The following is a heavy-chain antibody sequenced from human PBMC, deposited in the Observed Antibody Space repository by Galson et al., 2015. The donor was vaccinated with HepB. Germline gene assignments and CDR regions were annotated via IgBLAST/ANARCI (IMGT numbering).Heavy chain of an antibody. Sequence: SLRLSCAASGFTFSSYAMHWVRQAPGKGLEWVAVISYDGSNKYYADSVKGRFTISRDNSKNTLYLQMNSLRAEDTAVYYCAKFGRGYSYGYEAHAFDIWGQGTMVTVSS. D-gene: IGHD5-18*01. CDR2: ISYDGSNK. V-gene: IGHV3-30*18. J-gene: IGHJ3*02. CDR3: AKFGRGYSYGYEAHAFDI. CDR1: GFTFSSYA.